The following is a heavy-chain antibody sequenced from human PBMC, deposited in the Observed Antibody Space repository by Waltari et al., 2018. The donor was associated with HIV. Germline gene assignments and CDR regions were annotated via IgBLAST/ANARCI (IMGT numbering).Heavy chain of an antibody. CDR2: RSGRGGVT. V-gene: IGHV3-23*04. CDR1: GFSFSDYG. D-gene: IGHD3-22*01. CDR3: AKDSYYDSFVRGMDV. J-gene: IGHJ6*02. Sequence: EVQLVESGGGLVQPGGSLRLSCAASGFSFSDYGITWVRQTPGKGLEWVADRSGRGGVTRYAYSVKGRFTIYRDNTKNTLFLQMNSLRGEDTAVYYCAKDSYYDSFVRGMDVWSQGTSVTVSS.